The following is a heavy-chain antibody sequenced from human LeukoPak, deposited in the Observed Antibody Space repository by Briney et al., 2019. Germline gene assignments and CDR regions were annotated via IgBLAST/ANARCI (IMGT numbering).Heavy chain of an antibody. J-gene: IGHJ5*02. Sequence: GGSLRLSCTASGFTLSSYRMRGGPQAPGEGLEWVANINQDASEKYYVDSVKGRFTISRDNAKNSLYLQMNSLRAEDTAVYYCARGRRVPAAMGNWFDPWCQGTLVTVSS. D-gene: IGHD2-2*01. CDR3: ARGRRVPAAMGNWFDP. V-gene: IGHV3-7*01. CDR2: INQDASEK. CDR1: GFTLSSYR.